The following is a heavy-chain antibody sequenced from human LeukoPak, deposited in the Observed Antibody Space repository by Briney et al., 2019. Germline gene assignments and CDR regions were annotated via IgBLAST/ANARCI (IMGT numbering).Heavy chain of an antibody. D-gene: IGHD2-15*01. CDR1: GYIFTRYG. J-gene: IGHJ4*02. CDR2: ISAHYGNT. Sequence: GASVKVSCKASGYIFTRYGISWVRQAPGQGLEWMGWISAHYGNTNYAQKFQGRLTMTTDTSTNTAYMELRSLRPDDTAVYYCARDFFHGHCSGLSCFLLDYWGQGSLVTVS. CDR3: ARDFFHGHCSGLSCFLLDY. V-gene: IGHV1-18*01.